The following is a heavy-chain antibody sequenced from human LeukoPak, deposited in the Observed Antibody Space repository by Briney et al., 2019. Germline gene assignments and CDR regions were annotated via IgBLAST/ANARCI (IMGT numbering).Heavy chain of an antibody. CDR1: GGSFSGYY. Sequence: PSETLSLTCAVYGGSFSGYYWSWIRQPPGKGLEWIGEINHSGSTNYNPSLKSRVTISVDTSKNQSSLKLSSVTAADTAVYYCARGKQWLRLRFPPDYWGQGTLVTVSS. D-gene: IGHD5-12*01. V-gene: IGHV4-34*01. CDR3: ARGKQWLRLRFPPDY. J-gene: IGHJ4*02. CDR2: INHSGST.